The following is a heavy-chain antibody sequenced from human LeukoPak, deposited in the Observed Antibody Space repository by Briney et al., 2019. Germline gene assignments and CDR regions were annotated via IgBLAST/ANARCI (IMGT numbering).Heavy chain of an antibody. V-gene: IGHV1-69*04. Sequence: GASVKVSCKASGGTFSSYAISWVRQAPGQGLEWMGRIIPILGIANYAQKFQGRVTITADKSTSTAYMELSSLRSEDTAVYYCARERDSSGRYASFDIWGQGTMVTVSS. CDR2: IIPILGIA. CDR1: GGTFSSYA. J-gene: IGHJ3*02. D-gene: IGHD6-19*01. CDR3: ARERDSSGRYASFDI.